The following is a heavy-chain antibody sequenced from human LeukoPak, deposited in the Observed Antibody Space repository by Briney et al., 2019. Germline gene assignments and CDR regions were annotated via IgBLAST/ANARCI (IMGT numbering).Heavy chain of an antibody. D-gene: IGHD2-2*01. CDR3: AKDILVGYQLLIFDY. Sequence: GGSLRLSCAASGFTFSSYAMSWVRQAPGKGLEWVSAISGSGGSTYYADSVKGRFTISRDNSKNTLYLQMNSQRAEDTAVYYCAKDILVGYQLLIFDYWGQGTLVTVSS. CDR1: GFTFSSYA. V-gene: IGHV3-23*01. J-gene: IGHJ4*02. CDR2: ISGSGGST.